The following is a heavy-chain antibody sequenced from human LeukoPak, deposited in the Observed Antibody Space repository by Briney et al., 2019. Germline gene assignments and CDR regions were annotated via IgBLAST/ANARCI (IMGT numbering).Heavy chain of an antibody. CDR1: GFSFSSYW. V-gene: IGHV3-74*01. Sequence: GGSLRLSCAASGFSFSSYWMHRVRQAPGKGLVWVSRIKTDGSSTSYADSVKGRFTISRDNAKNTLYLQMNSLRAEDTAVYYCARITVTTPPDYWGQGTLVTVSS. CDR3: ARITVTTPPDY. D-gene: IGHD4-17*01. J-gene: IGHJ4*02. CDR2: IKTDGSST.